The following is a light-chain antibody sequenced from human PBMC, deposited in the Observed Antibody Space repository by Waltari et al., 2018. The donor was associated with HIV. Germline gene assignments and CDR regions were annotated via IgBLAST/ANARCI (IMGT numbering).Light chain of an antibody. V-gene: IGLV2-23*02. Sequence: QSALTQPASVSGSPGQSITISCTGTSNDVGSYNFVSWYQQPPGKAPRIIIYEVSKRPSGVSNRFSGSKAGNTASLTISGLQAEDEADYSCCSYAGKSNTFLIFGGGTKLTVL. CDR3: CSYAGKSNTFLI. CDR2: EVS. CDR1: SNDVGSYNF. J-gene: IGLJ2*01.